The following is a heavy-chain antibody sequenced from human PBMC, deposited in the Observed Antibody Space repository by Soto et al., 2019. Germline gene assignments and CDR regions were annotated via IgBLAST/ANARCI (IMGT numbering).Heavy chain of an antibody. D-gene: IGHD6-19*01. Sequence: GGSLRLSCAASEFTFLSYTMNWVRQAPGKGLEWPSCIDSSSSTIYYADSVKGRFSISRDNAKNSLYLHMSSLRAEDTAVYYCAKDLSIAVAGSAWGQGTLVTVSS. J-gene: IGHJ5*02. V-gene: IGHV3-48*01. CDR2: IDSSSSTI. CDR3: AKDLSIAVAGSA. CDR1: EFTFLSYT.